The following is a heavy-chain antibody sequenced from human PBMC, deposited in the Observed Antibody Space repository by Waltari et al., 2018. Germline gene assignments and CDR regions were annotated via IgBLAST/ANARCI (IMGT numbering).Heavy chain of an antibody. Sequence: QVQLQQSGPGLVKPSQTLSLTCAISGDRVSSKTAAWHWIRQSPSRGLEWLGRTYYRSRWYNNYAVSVKSRITINQDTSKNQFSLQLSSVTPEDTAVYYCARDPPDGYTYFDYWGQGTLVTVSS. V-gene: IGHV6-1*01. CDR3: ARDPPDGYTYFDY. D-gene: IGHD3-16*01. J-gene: IGHJ4*02. CDR2: TYYRSRWYN. CDR1: GDRVSSKTAA.